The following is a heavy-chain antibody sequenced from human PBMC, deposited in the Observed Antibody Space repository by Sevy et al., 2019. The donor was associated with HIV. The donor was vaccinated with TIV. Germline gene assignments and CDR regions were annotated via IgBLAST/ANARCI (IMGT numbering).Heavy chain of an antibody. CDR2: ISSSRSYI. CDR1: GFTFSSYS. V-gene: IGHV3-21*01. J-gene: IGHJ4*02. Sequence: GGSLRLSCAASGFTFSSYSMNGVRQAPWKGLEWVSSISSSRSYIYYADSVKGRFTISRDNAKNSLYLQMNSLRAEDTAVYYCARDGEPDFDYWGQGTLVTVSS. D-gene: IGHD2-21*01. CDR3: ARDGEPDFDY.